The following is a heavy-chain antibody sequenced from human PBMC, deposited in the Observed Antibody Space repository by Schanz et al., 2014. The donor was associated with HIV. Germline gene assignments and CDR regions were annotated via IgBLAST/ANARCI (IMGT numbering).Heavy chain of an antibody. V-gene: IGHV3-7*01. CDR3: ARDKSGITSFGVVNGYYYSMDL. CDR1: GFSFSSYW. D-gene: IGHD3-3*01. J-gene: IGHJ6*02. Sequence: EVQLVESGGGLVQPGGSLRLFCTASGFSFSSYWMTWVRQAPGKGLEWVANINQGGSEKYYVDSVKGRFTISRDNAENSLYLQMNSLRAEDTAVYYCARDKSGITSFGVVNGYYYSMDLWGLGTTVTVSS. CDR2: INQGGSEK.